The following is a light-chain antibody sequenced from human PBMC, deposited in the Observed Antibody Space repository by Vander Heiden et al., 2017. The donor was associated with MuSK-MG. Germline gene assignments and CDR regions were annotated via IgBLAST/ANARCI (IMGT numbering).Light chain of an antibody. CDR1: QSVSSN. CDR2: GAS. Sequence: EIVMTQSPATLSVSPGERATLSCRASQSVSSNLAWYQQKPGQAPRPLIHGASTRATGIPARVSGSGSGTEFTPTISSLQSEDFAVYYCQQYNNWPPYTFGQGTKLEIK. CDR3: QQYNNWPPYT. V-gene: IGKV3-15*01. J-gene: IGKJ2*01.